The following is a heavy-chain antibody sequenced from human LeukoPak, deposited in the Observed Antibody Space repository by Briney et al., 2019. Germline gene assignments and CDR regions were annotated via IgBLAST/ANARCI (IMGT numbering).Heavy chain of an antibody. CDR2: IYHSVDT. D-gene: IGHD6-19*01. J-gene: IGHJ4*02. V-gene: IGHV4-59*01. Sequence: SETLSLTCAVSGGSISSYYWSWIRQPPGKGLEWIGYIYHSVDTKYNASLKSRVTISVDTSKSQFSLKLSSVTAADTAVYYCARGGPNSSGWRIDYWGQGTLVTVSS. CDR1: GGSISSYY. CDR3: ARGGPNSSGWRIDY.